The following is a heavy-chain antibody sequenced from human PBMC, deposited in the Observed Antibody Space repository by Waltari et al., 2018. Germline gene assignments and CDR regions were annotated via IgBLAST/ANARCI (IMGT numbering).Heavy chain of an antibody. CDR3: ASGPYYYGMDV. CDR1: GFTFSSYS. J-gene: IGHJ6*02. V-gene: IGHV3-21*01. CDR2: ISSSSSYI. Sequence: EVQLVESGGGLVKPGGSLRLSCAASGFTFSSYSMTVVRQAPGKGLEWVSSISSSSSYIYYADSVKGRFTISRDNAKNSLYLQMNSLRAEDTAVYYCASGPYYYGMDVWGQGTTVTVSS.